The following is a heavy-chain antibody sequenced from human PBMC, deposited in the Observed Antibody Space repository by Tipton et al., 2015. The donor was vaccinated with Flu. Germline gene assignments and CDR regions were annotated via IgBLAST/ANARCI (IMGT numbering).Heavy chain of an antibody. Sequence: SLRLSCAASGFTFSSYGMHWVRQATGKGLEWVAVISYDGSNKYYADSVKGRFTSSRDNSKNTLYLQMNSLRAEDTAVDYCATIPPAYDFWSGYSDYWGQGTLATVPS. V-gene: IGHV3-30*03. D-gene: IGHD3-3*01. CDR2: ISYDGSNK. J-gene: IGHJ4*02. CDR1: GFTFSSYG. CDR3: ATIPPAYDFWSGYSDY.